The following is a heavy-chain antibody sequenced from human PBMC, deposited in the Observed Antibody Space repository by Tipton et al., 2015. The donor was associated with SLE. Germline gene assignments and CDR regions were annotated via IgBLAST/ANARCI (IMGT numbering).Heavy chain of an antibody. V-gene: IGHV4-4*07. CDR1: GGSISSYY. J-gene: IGHJ3*02. CDR2: IYTSGST. Sequence: TLSLTCTVSGGSISSYYWSWIRQPAGKGLEWIGRIYTSGSTNYNPSLKSRVTMSVDTSKNQFSLKLSSVTAADTAVYYCARGTTVTRGNAFVIWGQGTMVTVSS. CDR3: ARGTTVTRGNAFVI. D-gene: IGHD4-11*01.